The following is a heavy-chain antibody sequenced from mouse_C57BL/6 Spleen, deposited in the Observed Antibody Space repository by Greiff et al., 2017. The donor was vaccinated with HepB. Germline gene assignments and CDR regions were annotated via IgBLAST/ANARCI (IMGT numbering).Heavy chain of an antibody. CDR2: INPNNGGT. CDR1: GYTFTSYW. Sequence: VQLQQPGTELVKPGASVKLSCKASGYTFTSYWMHWVKQRPGQGLEWIGYINPNNGGTSYNQKFKGKATLTVNKSSSTAYMELRSLTSEDSAVYYCARSGPYGSSSWFAYWGQGTLVTVSA. J-gene: IGHJ3*01. D-gene: IGHD1-1*01. V-gene: IGHV1-53*01. CDR3: ARSGPYGSSSWFAY.